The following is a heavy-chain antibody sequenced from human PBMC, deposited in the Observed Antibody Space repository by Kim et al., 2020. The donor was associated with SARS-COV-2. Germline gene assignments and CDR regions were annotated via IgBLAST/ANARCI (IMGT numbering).Heavy chain of an antibody. CDR2: ST. Sequence: STNYNPSLKSRVTISVDTSKNQFSLKLSSVPAADTAVYYCARGHQGWFDPWGQGTLVTVSS. J-gene: IGHJ5*02. CDR3: ARGHQGWFDP. D-gene: IGHD2-2*01. V-gene: IGHV4-34*01.